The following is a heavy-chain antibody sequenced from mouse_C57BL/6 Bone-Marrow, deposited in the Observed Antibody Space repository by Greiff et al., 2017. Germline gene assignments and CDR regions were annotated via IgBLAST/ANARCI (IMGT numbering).Heavy chain of an antibody. D-gene: IGHD1-1*01. CDR1: GFTFSSYG. J-gene: IGHJ4*01. CDR3: ARRAVGSHYYAMDY. V-gene: IGHV5-6*01. Sequence: EVQLLESGGDLVKPGGSLKLSCAASGFTFSSYGMSWVRQTPDKRLEWVATISSDGSYTYSPDSVKGRLTISSANAKNTLYLHMHSLKSEDTAVYYCARRAVGSHYYAMDYWGQGTSVTVSS. CDR2: ISSDGSYT.